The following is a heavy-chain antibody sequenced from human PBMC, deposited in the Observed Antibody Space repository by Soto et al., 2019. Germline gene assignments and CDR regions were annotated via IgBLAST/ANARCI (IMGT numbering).Heavy chain of an antibody. Sequence: SETLSLTCTVFGDSMRSSSYYWVWIGQPPGKALEWIGSIFYSGSTSYNPSLRSRVAMSVDTSKNEFSLEINFVTAADTAVYYCARNGTPFWSNDQTRGFFDYWGQGALVT. CDR3: ARNGTPFWSNDQTRGFFDY. CDR2: IFYSGST. J-gene: IGHJ4*02. CDR1: GDSMRSSSYY. V-gene: IGHV4-39*01. D-gene: IGHD3-3*01.